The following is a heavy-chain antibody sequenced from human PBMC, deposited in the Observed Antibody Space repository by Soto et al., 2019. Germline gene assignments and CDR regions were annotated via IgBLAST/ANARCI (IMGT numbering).Heavy chain of an antibody. CDR2: IDTSDSYN. J-gene: IGHJ6*02. V-gene: IGHV5-10-1*03. D-gene: IGHD2-21*01. CDR3: ARHLSIPGSPFNYGMDV. Sequence: EVQLVQSGAEVKKPGESLRISCKGSGYSFTSYWISWVRQMPGKGQEWMGRIDTSDSYNNYSPSFQGYVTISADKSISTAYLQWSSLKASDTAMYYCARHLSIPGSPFNYGMDVWGQGTTVTVSS. CDR1: GYSFTSYW.